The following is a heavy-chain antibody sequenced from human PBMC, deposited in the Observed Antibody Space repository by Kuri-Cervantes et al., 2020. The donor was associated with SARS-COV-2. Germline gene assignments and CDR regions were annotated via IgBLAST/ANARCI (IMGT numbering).Heavy chain of an antibody. Sequence: SETLSLTCAVYGGSFSGCYWSWIRQPPGKGLEWIGEINHSGSTNYSPSLKSRVTISVDTSKNQFSLKLSSVTAADTAVYYCARLYYDFWSALLNWFDPWGQGTLVTVSS. D-gene: IGHD3-3*01. J-gene: IGHJ5*02. V-gene: IGHV4-34*01. CDR1: GGSFSGCY. CDR3: ARLYYDFWSALLNWFDP. CDR2: INHSGST.